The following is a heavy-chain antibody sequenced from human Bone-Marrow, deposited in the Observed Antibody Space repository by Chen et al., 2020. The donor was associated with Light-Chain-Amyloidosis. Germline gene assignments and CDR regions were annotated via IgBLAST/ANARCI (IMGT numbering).Heavy chain of an antibody. D-gene: IGHD1-26*01. CDR1: GFTPSRYW. V-gene: IGHV3-7*01. CDR3: ARESTSSEGGC. Sequence: EVRLVESGGGLVQPGGSLRLSCTGTGFTPSRYWMSWVRQAPGKGLEWVANIERDGDEKNYVDSVKGRFTISRDNAKNSLYLQMNSLRDEDTAVYYCARESTSSEGGCWGQGALVTVSS. J-gene: IGHJ1*01. CDR2: IERDGDEK.